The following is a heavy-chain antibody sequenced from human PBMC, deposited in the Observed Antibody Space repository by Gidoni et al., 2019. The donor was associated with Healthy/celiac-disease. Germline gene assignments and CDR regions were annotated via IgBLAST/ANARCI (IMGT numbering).Heavy chain of an antibody. Sequence: QVQLVESRWGGVVQPGRSLRLSCAASGFTFSSYGMHWVRQAPGKGLEWVAVISYDGSNKYYADSVKGRFTISRDNSKNTLYLQMNSLRAEDTAVYYCAKQKVGIYYFDYWGQGTLVTVSS. CDR2: ISYDGSNK. CDR1: GFTFSSYG. J-gene: IGHJ4*02. CDR3: AKQKVGIYYFDY. V-gene: IGHV3-30*18. D-gene: IGHD2-21*01.